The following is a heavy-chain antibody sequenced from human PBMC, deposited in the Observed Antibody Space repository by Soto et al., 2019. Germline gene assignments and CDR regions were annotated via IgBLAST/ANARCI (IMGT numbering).Heavy chain of an antibody. V-gene: IGHV4-34*01. J-gene: IGHJ6*02. Sequence: SETLSLTCAVYGGSFSGYYWSWIRQPPGKGLEWIGEINHSGSTNYNPSLKSRVTISVDTSKNQFSLKLSSVTAADTAVYYCARGPVVVVPAAMRHYYGMDVWGQGTTVTVSS. D-gene: IGHD2-2*01. CDR1: GGSFSGYY. CDR2: INHSGST. CDR3: ARGPVVVVPAAMRHYYGMDV.